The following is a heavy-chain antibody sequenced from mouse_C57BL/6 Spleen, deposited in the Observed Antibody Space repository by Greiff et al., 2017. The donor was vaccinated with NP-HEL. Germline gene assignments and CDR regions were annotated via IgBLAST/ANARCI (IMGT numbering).Heavy chain of an antibody. V-gene: IGHV1-5*01. CDR1: GYTFTSYW. Sequence: EVQLQQSGTVLARPGASVKMSCKTSGYTFTSYWMHWVKQRPGQGLEWIGAIYPGNSDTSYNQKFKGKAKLTAVTSASTAYMELSSLTNEDSAVYYCTKVGYYGSSALYYAMDYWGQGTSVTVSS. D-gene: IGHD1-1*01. CDR3: TKVGYYGSSALYYAMDY. CDR2: IYPGNSDT. J-gene: IGHJ4*01.